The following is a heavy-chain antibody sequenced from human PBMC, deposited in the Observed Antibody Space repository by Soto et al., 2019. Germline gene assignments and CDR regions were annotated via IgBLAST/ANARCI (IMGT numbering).Heavy chain of an antibody. J-gene: IGHJ3*02. CDR3: ARGWVHAFDI. V-gene: IGHV4-59*01. CDR2: IYYSGST. Sequence: SETLSLTCTVSGGSISSYYWSWIWQPPGKGLEWIGYIYYSGSTNYNPSLKSRVTISVDTSKNQFSLKLSSVTAADTAVYYCARGWVHAFDIWGQGTMVTVSS. CDR1: GGSISSYY. D-gene: IGHD1-26*01.